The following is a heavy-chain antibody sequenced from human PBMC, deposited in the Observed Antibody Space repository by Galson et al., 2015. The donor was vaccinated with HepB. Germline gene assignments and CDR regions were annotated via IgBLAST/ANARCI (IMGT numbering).Heavy chain of an antibody. Sequence: SLRLSCAASGFTFGDYAMSWFRQAPGKGLEWVGFIRSKAYGGTTEYAASVKGRFTISRDDSKSIAYLQMNSLKTEDTAVYYCTREGVLSRIPGAYDSSSYARDAFDIWGQGTMVTVSS. V-gene: IGHV3-49*03. J-gene: IGHJ3*02. CDR3: TREGVLSRIPGAYDSSSYARDAFDI. D-gene: IGHD3-22*01. CDR1: GFTFGDYA. CDR2: IRSKAYGGTT.